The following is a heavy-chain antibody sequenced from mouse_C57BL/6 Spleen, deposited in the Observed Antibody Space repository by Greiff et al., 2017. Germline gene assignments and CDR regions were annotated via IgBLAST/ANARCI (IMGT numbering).Heavy chain of an antibody. CDR1: GYTFTSYW. CDR3: ARGITTVRYYAMDY. D-gene: IGHD1-1*01. J-gene: IGHJ4*01. V-gene: IGHV1-50*01. Sequence: VQLQQPGAELVKPGASVKLSCKASGYTFTSYWMQWVKQRPGQGLEWIGEIDPSDSYTNYNQKFKGKATLTVDTSSSTAYMQLSSLTSEDSAVYYCARGITTVRYYAMDYWGQGTSVTVSS. CDR2: IDPSDSYT.